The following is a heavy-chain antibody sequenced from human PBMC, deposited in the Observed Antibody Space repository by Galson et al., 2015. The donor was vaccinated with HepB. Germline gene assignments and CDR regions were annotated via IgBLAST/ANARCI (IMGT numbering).Heavy chain of an antibody. CDR1: GGSFSGYY. J-gene: IGHJ6*03. CDR3: AREGILPAASRYYSYYYYMDV. Sequence: SETLSLTCAVYGGSFSGYYWNWIRQPPGKGLEWIGEINQSGSTNYNPSLKSRVTISVDTTKNQFSLKLRSVTAADTAVYFCAREGILPAASRYYSYYYYMDVWGKGTTVTVSS. D-gene: IGHD2-2*01. CDR2: INQSGST. V-gene: IGHV4-34*01.